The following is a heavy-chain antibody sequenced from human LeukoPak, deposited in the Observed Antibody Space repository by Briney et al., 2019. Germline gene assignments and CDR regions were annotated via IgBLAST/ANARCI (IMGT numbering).Heavy chain of an antibody. V-gene: IGHV1-8*01. D-gene: IGHD6-13*01. Sequence: ASVKVSCKASGYTFTGSDIHWVRQATGQGLEWMGWMNPNSANTGYAQKFQGRVTMTRNTSISTAYMELSSLRSEDTAVYYCARGRKRFLGIAAADFDYWGQGTLVTVSS. CDR1: GYTFTGSD. CDR2: MNPNSANT. J-gene: IGHJ4*02. CDR3: ARGRKRFLGIAAADFDY.